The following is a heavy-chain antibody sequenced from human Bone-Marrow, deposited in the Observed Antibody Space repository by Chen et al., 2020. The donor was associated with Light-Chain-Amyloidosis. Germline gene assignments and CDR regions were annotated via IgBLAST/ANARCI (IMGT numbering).Heavy chain of an antibody. Sequence: EVQLVESGGGLIQPGGSLRLSCTASGFTFDDYAMHWVRQPPGKGLEWVSGLDWEGESIGYADSVKGRFTISRDNAKNSLYLQMNSLRAEDTAVYYCAREGRYITMVRGVIRYYYYMDVWGKGTTVTVSS. V-gene: IGHV3-9*01. CDR3: AREGRYITMVRGVIRYYYYMDV. D-gene: IGHD3-10*01. CDR2: LDWEGESI. CDR1: GFTFDDYA. J-gene: IGHJ6*03.